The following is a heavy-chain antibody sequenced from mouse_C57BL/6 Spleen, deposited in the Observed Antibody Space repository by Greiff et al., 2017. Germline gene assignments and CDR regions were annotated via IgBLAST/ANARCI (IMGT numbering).Heavy chain of an antibody. Sequence: QVQLKQPGAELVRPGSSVKLSCKASGYTFTSYWMDWVKQRPGQGLEWIGNIYPSDSETHYNQKFKDKATLTVDKSSSTAYMQLSSLTSEDSAVYYCARRRITTVGNYFDYWGQGTTLTVSS. D-gene: IGHD1-1*01. CDR3: ARRRITTVGNYFDY. J-gene: IGHJ2*01. CDR1: GYTFTSYW. V-gene: IGHV1-61*01. CDR2: IYPSDSET.